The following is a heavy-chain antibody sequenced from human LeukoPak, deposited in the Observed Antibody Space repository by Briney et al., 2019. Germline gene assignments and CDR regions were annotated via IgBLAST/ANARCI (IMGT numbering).Heavy chain of an antibody. CDR2: ISSSSYI. D-gene: IGHD1-7*01. CDR3: AREVITGTSLGDY. J-gene: IGHJ4*02. V-gene: IGHV3-21*01. Sequence: GGSLRLSCAASGFTFSSYSMNWVRQAPGKGLEWVSSISSSSYIYYADSVKGRFTISRDNAKNSLYLQMNSLRAEDTAVYYCAREVITGTSLGDYWGQGTLVTVSS. CDR1: GFTFSSYS.